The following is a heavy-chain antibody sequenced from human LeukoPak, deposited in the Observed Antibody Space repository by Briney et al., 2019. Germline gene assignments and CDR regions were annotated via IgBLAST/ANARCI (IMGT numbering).Heavy chain of an antibody. CDR3: AKVMEMATIWDY. CDR1: GFTFSSYA. V-gene: IGHV3-23*01. CDR2: ISGSGGST. Sequence: PGGSLRLSCAASGFTFSSYAMSWVRQAPGKGLEWVSAISGSGGSTYYADSVKGRFTISRGNSKNTLYLQMNSLRAEDTAVYYCAKVMEMATIWDYWGQGTLVTVSS. D-gene: IGHD5-24*01. J-gene: IGHJ4*02.